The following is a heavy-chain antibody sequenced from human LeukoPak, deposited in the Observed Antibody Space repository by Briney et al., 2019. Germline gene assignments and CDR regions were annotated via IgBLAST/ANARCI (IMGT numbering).Heavy chain of an antibody. D-gene: IGHD3-9*01. CDR3: ARPLSLTRSSSAFDI. Sequence: SETLSLTCAVYGGSFSGYYWSWIRKPPAKGLEWIGEINHSGSTNYNPSLKSRVTISVDTSKNQFSLKLSSVTAADTAVYYCARPLSLTRSSSAFDIWGQGTMVTVSS. CDR1: GGSFSGYY. J-gene: IGHJ3*02. CDR2: INHSGST. V-gene: IGHV4-34*01.